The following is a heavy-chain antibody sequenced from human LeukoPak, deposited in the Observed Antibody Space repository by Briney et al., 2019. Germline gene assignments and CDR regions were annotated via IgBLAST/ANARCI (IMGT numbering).Heavy chain of an antibody. J-gene: IGHJ3*02. V-gene: IGHV3-23*01. D-gene: IGHD3-22*01. CDR3: AKAHHSIYDSSGYYYFEAFDI. CDR1: GFTFSSYA. CDR2: ISGSGGST. Sequence: GGSLTLSWAASGFTFSSYAMSWVRQAPGKGLEWVSAISGSGGSTYYADSVKGRFTISRDNSKNTLYLQMNSLRAEDTAVYYCAKAHHSIYDSSGYYYFEAFDIWGQETIGTVS.